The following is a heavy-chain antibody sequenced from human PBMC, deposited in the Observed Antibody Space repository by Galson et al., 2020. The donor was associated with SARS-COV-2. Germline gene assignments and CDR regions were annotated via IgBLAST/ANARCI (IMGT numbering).Heavy chain of an antibody. CDR3: AREAYSSGRAGVFRV. Sequence: QAGGSLRLSCAASGFTLSTSVMQWVRQAPGRGLEWVAGISVDGIGQHYAESVKGRFSISKDNAKNTLDLQMSSLREEDTAVYYCAREAYSSGRAGVFRVWGQGTMVVVSS. CDR1: GFTLSTSV. V-gene: IGHV3-30*03. J-gene: IGHJ3*01. CDR2: ISVDGIGQ. D-gene: IGHD6-19*01.